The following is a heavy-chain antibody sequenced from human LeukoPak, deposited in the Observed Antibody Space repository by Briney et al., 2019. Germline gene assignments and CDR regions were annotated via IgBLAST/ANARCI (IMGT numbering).Heavy chain of an antibody. Sequence: GESLKLSCQGSGYSFTSYWIGWVRQMPGKGLEWMGIIYPGDSDTRYSPSFQGQVTISADKSISTACLQWSSLKASDTAMYYRARLGGYDFWSGYPNNWFDPWGQGTLVTVSS. V-gene: IGHV5-51*01. CDR2: IYPGDSDT. CDR3: ARLGGYDFWSGYPNNWFDP. J-gene: IGHJ5*02. D-gene: IGHD3-3*01. CDR1: GYSFTSYW.